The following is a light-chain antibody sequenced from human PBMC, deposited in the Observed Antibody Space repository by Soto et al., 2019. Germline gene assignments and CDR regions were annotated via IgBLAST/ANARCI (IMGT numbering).Light chain of an antibody. CDR3: QQYGSSLFT. V-gene: IGKV3-20*01. Sequence: EIVLTQSPGTLSLSPGERATLSCRASQSVSSSYLAWYQQKPGQAPRLLIYGESSRATGIPDRFRGSGSGTDFTLTISRLEPEDFAVYYCQQYGSSLFTFGPGTKVDIK. J-gene: IGKJ3*01. CDR2: GES. CDR1: QSVSSSY.